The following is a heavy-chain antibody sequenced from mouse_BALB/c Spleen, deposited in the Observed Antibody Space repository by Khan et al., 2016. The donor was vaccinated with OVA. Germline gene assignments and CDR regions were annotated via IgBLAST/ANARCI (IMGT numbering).Heavy chain of an antibody. CDR2: IHPRSGYP. CDR3: ARRTTEYALDY. J-gene: IGHJ4*01. V-gene: IGHV1-4*01. Sequence: QVQLQQSGAELARPGASVKMSCKASGYTFTSHTMHWVKQRPGQGLEWIGYIHPRSGYPQYNQKFNDKATLTADISSSTAYMQLSSLTSEDLSVYYCARRTTEYALDYWGQGTLVTVSS. D-gene: IGHD2-14*01. CDR1: GYTFTSHT.